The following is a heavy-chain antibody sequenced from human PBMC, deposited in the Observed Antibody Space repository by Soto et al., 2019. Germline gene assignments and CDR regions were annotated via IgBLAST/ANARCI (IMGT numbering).Heavy chain of an antibody. J-gene: IGHJ4*02. Sequence: PSETLSLTCAVSGVSISSGNWWTWVRQSPQRGLEYIGEIFHDGTANYYPSFERRVAISVDTSKNQFSLKLTSVTAADTAIYFCARLVYDTRLTYMYFDFRGQGTLVTVSS. CDR1: GVSISSGNW. V-gene: IGHV4-4*02. CDR3: ARLVYDTRLTYMYFDF. D-gene: IGHD3-16*01. CDR2: IFHDGTA.